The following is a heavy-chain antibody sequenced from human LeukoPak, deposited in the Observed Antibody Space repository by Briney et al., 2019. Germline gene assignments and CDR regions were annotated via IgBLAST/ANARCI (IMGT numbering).Heavy chain of an antibody. Sequence: ASVKVSCKVSGYTFTDYYMHWVQQAPGKGLEWMGLVDPEDGETIYAEKFQGRVTITADTSTDTAYMELSSLRSEDTAVYYCATTKRVVTTPPFGYWGQGTLVTVSS. D-gene: IGHD4-23*01. V-gene: IGHV1-69-2*01. CDR1: GYTFTDYY. CDR3: ATTKRVVTTPPFGY. CDR2: VDPEDGET. J-gene: IGHJ4*02.